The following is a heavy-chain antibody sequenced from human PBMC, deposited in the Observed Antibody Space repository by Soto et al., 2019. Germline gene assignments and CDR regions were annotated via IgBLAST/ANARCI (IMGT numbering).Heavy chain of an antibody. CDR2: IYYSGST. V-gene: IGHV4-59*01. CDR3: ARGDYYDSSARGGFDY. Sequence: SETLSLTCTVSGGSISSYYWSWIRQPPGKGLEWIGYIYYSGSTNYNPSLKSRVTISVDTSKNQFSLKLSSVTAADTAVYYCARGDYYDSSARGGFDYWGQGTLVTVSS. J-gene: IGHJ4*02. CDR1: GGSISSYY. D-gene: IGHD3-22*01.